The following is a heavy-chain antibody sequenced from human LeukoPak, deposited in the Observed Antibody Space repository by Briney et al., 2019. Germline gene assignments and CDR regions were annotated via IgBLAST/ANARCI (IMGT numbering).Heavy chain of an antibody. CDR3: ARDRYYYDSSGYEYYFDY. Sequence: SETPSLTCTVSGGSISSYYWSWIRQPAGKGLEWIGRIYTSGSTNYNPSLKSRVTMSVDTSKNQFSLKLSSVTAADTAVYYCARDRYYYDSSGYEYYFDYWGQGTLVTVSS. CDR2: IYTSGST. V-gene: IGHV4-4*07. J-gene: IGHJ4*02. CDR1: GGSISSYY. D-gene: IGHD3-22*01.